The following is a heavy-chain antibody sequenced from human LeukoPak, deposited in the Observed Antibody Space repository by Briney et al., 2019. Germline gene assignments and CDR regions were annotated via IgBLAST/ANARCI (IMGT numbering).Heavy chain of an antibody. CDR2: ISSSSSTI. Sequence: GGSLRLSCAASGFTFSSYSMNWVRQAPGKGLEWVSYISSSSSTIYYADSVKGRLTISRDNAKNSLYLQMNSLRAEDTAVYYCAGADCSGGSCYRAPHIWGQGTMVTVSS. J-gene: IGHJ3*02. V-gene: IGHV3-48*01. CDR1: GFTFSSYS. D-gene: IGHD2-15*01. CDR3: AGADCSGGSCYRAPHI.